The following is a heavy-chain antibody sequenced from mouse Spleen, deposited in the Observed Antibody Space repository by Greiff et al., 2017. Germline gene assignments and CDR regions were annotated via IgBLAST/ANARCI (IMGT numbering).Heavy chain of an antibody. Sequence: QVQLQQSGAELMKPGASVKISCKATGYTFSSYWIEWVKQRPGHGLEWIGEILPGSGSTNYNEKFKGKATFTADTSSNTAYMQLSSLTSEDSAVYYCASQFITTTYFDVWGAGTTVTVSS. V-gene: IGHV1-9*01. CDR3: ASQFITTTYFDV. CDR2: ILPGSGST. CDR1: GYTFSSYW. D-gene: IGHD1-1*01. J-gene: IGHJ1*01.